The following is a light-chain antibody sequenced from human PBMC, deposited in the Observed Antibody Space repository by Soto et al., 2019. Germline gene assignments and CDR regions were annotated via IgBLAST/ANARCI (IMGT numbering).Light chain of an antibody. V-gene: IGKV3-15*01. CDR2: DAS. J-gene: IGKJ1*01. CDR3: QQYDNWPRT. CDR1: QSVRSN. Sequence: EKVTTQSPATLSVSPGERATLACGASQSVRSNVAWYQQKPGQPPRLLIYDASTRATGIPSRFSGSGSGTEFTLTISSLKSEDFAVYYCQQYDNWPRTVGQGTKVDIK.